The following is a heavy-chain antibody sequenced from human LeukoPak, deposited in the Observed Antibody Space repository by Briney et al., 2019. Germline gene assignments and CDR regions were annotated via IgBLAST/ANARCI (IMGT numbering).Heavy chain of an antibody. CDR2: ISSNGGST. V-gene: IGHV3-64*01. D-gene: IGHD1-26*01. Sequence: EGSLRLSCAASGFTFSSYAMHWVRQAPGKGLEYVSAISSNGGSTYYANSVKGRFTISRDNSKNTLYLQMGSLRAEDMAVYYCARGTIVGATDYWGQGTLVTVSS. CDR3: ARGTIVGATDY. J-gene: IGHJ4*02. CDR1: GFTFSSYA.